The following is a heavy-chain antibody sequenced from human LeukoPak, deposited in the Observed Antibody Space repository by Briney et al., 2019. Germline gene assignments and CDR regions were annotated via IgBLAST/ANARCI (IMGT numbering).Heavy chain of an antibody. J-gene: IGHJ1*01. Sequence: GGSLRLSCTASGFTFADYGMSWFRQAPGKGLEWVANIRQDGGETYYGDSVKGRFIISRDNAKNSLFLQMNRLRAEDTAVYYCATYSSLNTREFQYWGQGTLVTVSP. CDR3: ATYSSLNTREFQY. CDR1: GFTFADYG. CDR2: IRQDGGET. V-gene: IGHV3-7*01. D-gene: IGHD3-22*01.